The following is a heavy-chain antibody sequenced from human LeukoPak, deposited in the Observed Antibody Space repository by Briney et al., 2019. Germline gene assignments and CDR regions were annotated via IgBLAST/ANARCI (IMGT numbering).Heavy chain of an antibody. J-gene: IGHJ5*02. Sequence: GGSLRLSXAASGFTFTSYWMHWVRQAPGKGLVWVSRINSDGSSTSYADSVKGRFTISRDNAKNTLYLQMNSLRAEDTAVYYCARDRGSRNWFDPWGQGTLVTVSS. D-gene: IGHD1-26*01. V-gene: IGHV3-74*01. CDR3: ARDRGSRNWFDP. CDR1: GFTFTSYW. CDR2: INSDGSST.